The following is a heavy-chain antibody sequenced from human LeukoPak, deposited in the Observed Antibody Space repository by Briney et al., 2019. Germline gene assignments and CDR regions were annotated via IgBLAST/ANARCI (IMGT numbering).Heavy chain of an antibody. CDR2: ITGSGGTT. J-gene: IGHJ3*02. D-gene: IGHD3-16*01. CDR3: AKSQFGGVFDGFDI. V-gene: IGHV3-23*01. Sequence: TGGSLRLSCAASGFTFSSYAMSWVRRAPGRGLEWVSTITGSGGTTNYADSVKGRFTISRDNSKNTLSLQVNSLSAEDTAVYYCAKSQFGGVFDGFDIWGQGTMVTVSS. CDR1: GFTFSSYA.